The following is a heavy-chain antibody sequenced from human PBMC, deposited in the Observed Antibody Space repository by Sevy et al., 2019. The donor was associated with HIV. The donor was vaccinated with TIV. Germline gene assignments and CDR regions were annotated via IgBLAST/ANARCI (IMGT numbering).Heavy chain of an antibody. CDR3: TVLKMVRGFVSYMDV. J-gene: IGHJ6*03. Sequence: GGSLRLSCAASGFTFSGSAMHWVRQASGKGLEWVGRIRSKANSYATAYAASVKGRFTISRDDSKNTAYLQMNSLKTEDTAVYYCTVLKMVRGFVSYMDVWGKGTTVTVSS. CDR1: GFTFSGSA. CDR2: IRSKANSYAT. D-gene: IGHD3-10*01. V-gene: IGHV3-73*01.